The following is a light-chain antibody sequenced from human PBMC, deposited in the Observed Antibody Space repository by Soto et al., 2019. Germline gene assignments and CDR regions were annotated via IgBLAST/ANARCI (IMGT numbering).Light chain of an antibody. Sequence: EIVLTQSPATLSLSPGERATLSCRASQSVSRYLAWYQQKPGQAPRLLIYDASNTATGIPARFSGSGSGTDFTLTISSLEPEDFAVYYCQQRSSWPVTFGQGTRLDIK. J-gene: IGKJ5*01. V-gene: IGKV3-11*01. CDR2: DAS. CDR3: QQRSSWPVT. CDR1: QSVSRY.